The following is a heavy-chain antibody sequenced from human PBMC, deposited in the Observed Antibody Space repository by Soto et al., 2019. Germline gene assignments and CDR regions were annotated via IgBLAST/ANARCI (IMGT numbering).Heavy chain of an antibody. Sequence: QVQLVQSGAEVKKPGASVKVSCKASGYTFTSYDINWVRQATGQGLEWMGWMNPNSGNTGYAQKFQGRVTMTRNTSIRTAYRELSSLRSEDTAVYYCARCPITISGVLKGGGMDVWGQGTTVTVSS. V-gene: IGHV1-8*01. CDR2: MNPNSGNT. J-gene: IGHJ6*02. CDR3: ARCPITISGVLKGGGMDV. CDR1: GYTFTSYD. D-gene: IGHD3-3*01.